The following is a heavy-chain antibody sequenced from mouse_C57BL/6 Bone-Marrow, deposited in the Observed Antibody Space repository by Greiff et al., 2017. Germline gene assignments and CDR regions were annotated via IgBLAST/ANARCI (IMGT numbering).Heavy chain of an antibody. D-gene: IGHD4-1*01. J-gene: IGHJ2*01. CDR1: GYTFTSYG. V-gene: IGHV1-81*01. CDR3: ARGEKLTLDY. Sequence: QVQLQQSGAELARPGASVKLSCKASGYTFTSYGISWVKQRTGQGLEWIGEIYPRSGNTYYNEKFKGKATLTADKSSSTAYMELRSLTSEDSAVYFCARGEKLTLDYGGQGTTLTVSS. CDR2: IYPRSGNT.